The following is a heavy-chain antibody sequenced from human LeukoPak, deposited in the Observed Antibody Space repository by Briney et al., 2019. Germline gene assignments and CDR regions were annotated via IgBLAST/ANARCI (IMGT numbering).Heavy chain of an antibody. CDR3: ARGRSYGFDFDS. Sequence: PSETLSLTCDVPGVSINTCGYYWTWVRQPPGKGLEWIGYKYYSGSTRYNSSLSSRLTISLDSSKNEFSLRLTSVTAADMSVYYCARGRSYGFDFDSWGPGTLVIVSS. J-gene: IGHJ4*02. CDR2: KYYSGST. D-gene: IGHD5-18*01. V-gene: IGHV4-61*08. CDR1: GVSINTCGYY.